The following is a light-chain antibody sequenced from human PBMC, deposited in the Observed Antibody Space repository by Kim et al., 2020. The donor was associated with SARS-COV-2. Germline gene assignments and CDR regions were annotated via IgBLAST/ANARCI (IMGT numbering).Light chain of an antibody. Sequence: ALGRTVRITVQGDSLRSYDASWYQQKPGQAPVLVIYGKNNRPSGIPDRFSGSSSGNTASLTITGAQAEDEADYYCNSRDSSGNHLVFGGGTQLTVL. J-gene: IGLJ2*01. CDR3: NSRDSSGNHLV. V-gene: IGLV3-19*01. CDR1: SLRSYD. CDR2: GKN.